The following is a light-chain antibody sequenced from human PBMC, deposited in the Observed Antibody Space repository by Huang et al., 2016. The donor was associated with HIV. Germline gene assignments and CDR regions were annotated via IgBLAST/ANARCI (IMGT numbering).Light chain of an antibody. CDR1: QSVFKN. V-gene: IGKV3-15*01. Sequence: ENLMTQSPFTLSVSPGESATLSCRSSQSVFKNLAWYQQKPGQATKLLIYGSSTRAAGIPARFSGGGSGTDFTLTISSLQSEDVAVYYCQQYNTSPRTFGQGTKVEV. J-gene: IGKJ1*01. CDR2: GSS. CDR3: QQYNTSPRT.